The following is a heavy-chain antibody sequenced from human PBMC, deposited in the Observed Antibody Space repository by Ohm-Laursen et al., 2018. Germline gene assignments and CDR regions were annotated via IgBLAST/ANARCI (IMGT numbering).Heavy chain of an antibody. V-gene: IGHV4-39*07. CDR2: IYHSGST. Sequence: TLSLTWTVSGGYISSSGYCWGWIRQPPGKGLEWIGSIYHSGSTYYNPSLKSRVTISVDTSKNQFSLKLSSVTAADTAVYYCARVPHSDFGVVIMYYFDYWGQGTLVTVSS. J-gene: IGHJ4*02. CDR3: ARVPHSDFGVVIMYYFDY. CDR1: GGYISSSGYC. D-gene: IGHD3-3*01.